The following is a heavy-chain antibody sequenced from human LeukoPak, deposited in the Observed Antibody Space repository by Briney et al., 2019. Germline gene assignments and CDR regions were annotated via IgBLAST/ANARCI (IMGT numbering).Heavy chain of an antibody. Sequence: GGSLRLSCAASGFTFISCAMSWVRQAPGKGLEWVSSLTDSGGSTYYADSVRGRFTISRDNSKNTLYLQMNSLRAEDTAVYYCAKDGEWRPAADWGQGTLVTVYS. CDR2: LTDSGGST. D-gene: IGHD2-2*01. V-gene: IGHV3-23*01. J-gene: IGHJ4*02. CDR1: GFTFISCA. CDR3: AKDGEWRPAAD.